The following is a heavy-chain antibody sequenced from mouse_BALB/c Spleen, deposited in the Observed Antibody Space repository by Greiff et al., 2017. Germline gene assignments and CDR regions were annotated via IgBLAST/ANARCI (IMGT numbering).Heavy chain of an antibody. CDR3: ARHEDITTAPHAMDY. V-gene: IGHV5-6*01. Sequence: EVHLVESGGDLVKPGGSLKLSCAASGFTFSSYGMSWVRQTPDKRLEWVATISSGGSYTYYPDSVKGRFTISRDNAKNTLYLQMSSLKSEDTAMYYCARHEDITTAPHAMDYWGQGTSVTVSS. D-gene: IGHD1-2*01. CDR2: ISSGGSYT. J-gene: IGHJ4*01. CDR1: GFTFSSYG.